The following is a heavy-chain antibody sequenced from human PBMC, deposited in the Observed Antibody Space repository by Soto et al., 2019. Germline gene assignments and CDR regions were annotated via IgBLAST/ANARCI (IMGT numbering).Heavy chain of an antibody. CDR3: ARAAGRFGELFWFDP. D-gene: IGHD3-10*01. Sequence: QVQLWQSGAKGKKPGASVKVSCKPSGYTFPGINITWLGQAPGQGFEWVGMINPRGFFTTYAQKFRGRVTMTGDTSTSVVYMELTNLRSEDTAVYYCARAAGRFGELFWFDPWGQGTLVSVSS. CDR1: GYTFPGIN. CDR2: INPRGFFT. J-gene: IGHJ5*02. V-gene: IGHV1-46*01.